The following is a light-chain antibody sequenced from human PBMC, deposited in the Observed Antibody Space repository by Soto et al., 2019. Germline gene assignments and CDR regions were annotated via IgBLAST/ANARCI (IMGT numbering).Light chain of an antibody. CDR3: ATWDYTLSGVV. Sequence: QSVLTQPPSASGIPGQRVSISCSGGSSNIGSTAVDWYQQLPGTAPRLVIYSNNERPSGVPDRFSGSKSGTSASLVISGLQSEDEADYFCATWDYTLSGVVFGGGTKLTVL. CDR2: SNN. J-gene: IGLJ2*01. CDR1: SSNIGSTA. V-gene: IGLV1-44*01.